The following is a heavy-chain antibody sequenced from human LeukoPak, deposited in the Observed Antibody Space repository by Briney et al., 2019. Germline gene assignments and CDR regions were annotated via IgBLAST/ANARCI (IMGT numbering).Heavy chain of an antibody. CDR2: ISSSGSTI. V-gene: IGHV3-11*01. J-gene: IGHJ6*02. Sequence: SGGSLRLSCAASGFTFSDYYMSWIRQAPGKGLEWVSYISSSGSTIYYADSVKGRFTISRGNAKNSLYLQMNSLRAEDTAVYYCASAHSSGWYYYYYGMDVWGQGTTVTVSS. CDR3: ASAHSSGWYYYYYGMDV. D-gene: IGHD6-19*01. CDR1: GFTFSDYY.